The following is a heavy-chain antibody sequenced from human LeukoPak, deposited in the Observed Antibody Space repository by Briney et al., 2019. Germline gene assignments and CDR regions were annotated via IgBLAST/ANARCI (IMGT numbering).Heavy chain of an antibody. V-gene: IGHV4-59*11. CDR2: IYYSGST. J-gene: IGHJ4*02. CDR3: ARSIAAAGTDY. CDR1: GGSISSHH. Sequence: SETLSLTCTVSGGSISSHHWSWIRQPPGKGLEWIGYIYYSGSTNYNPSLKSRVTISVDTSKNQFSLKLSSVTAADTAVYYCARSIAAAGTDYWGQGTLVTVSS. D-gene: IGHD6-13*01.